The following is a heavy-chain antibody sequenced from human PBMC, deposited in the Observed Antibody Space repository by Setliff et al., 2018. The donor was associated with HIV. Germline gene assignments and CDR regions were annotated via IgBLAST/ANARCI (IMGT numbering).Heavy chain of an antibody. J-gene: IGHJ6*04. CDR3: VREYSGVYPDVSFDTDV. CDR1: GGSLSSGYDY. Sequence: SETLSLTCTVSGGSLSSGYDYWTWIRQPAGKGLAWIGHIYSAGSTNYNPTLTSRVTMSVDMSKNQFSLKLRSVTDADMAVYYCVREYSGVYPDVSFDTDVWGKGTTVTVSS. D-gene: IGHD5-12*01. V-gene: IGHV4-61*09. CDR2: IYSAGST.